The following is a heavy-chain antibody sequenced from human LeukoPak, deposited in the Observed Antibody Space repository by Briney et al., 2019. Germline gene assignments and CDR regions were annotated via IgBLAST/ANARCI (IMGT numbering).Heavy chain of an antibody. J-gene: IGHJ4*02. V-gene: IGHV1-46*01. CDR2: INPSGDST. D-gene: IGHD3-10*01. CDR1: GYTFSGYY. Sequence: ASVKVSCNASGYTFSGYYMHWVRQARGQGLEWMGIINPSGDSTSYAQKFQDRVTMTRDMSKSRLYMELRSLSSEDAAVYYCARDRYGSGSYDPEVLGVLDYWGQGTLVTVSS. CDR3: ARDRYGSGSYDPEVLGVLDY.